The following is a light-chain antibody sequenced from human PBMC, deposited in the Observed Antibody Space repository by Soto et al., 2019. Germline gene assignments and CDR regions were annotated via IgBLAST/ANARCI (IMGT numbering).Light chain of an antibody. J-gene: IGLJ1*01. CDR2: EVS. V-gene: IGLV2-14*01. Sequence: QSALTQPASVSGSPGQSIIISCTGTSSDVGGYNYVSWYQQHPGKAPKLMIYEVSNRPSGVSNRFSGSKSGNTASLTISGVQAEDEADYYCSSYTSGSTVFGTGTKLTVL. CDR3: SSYTSGSTV. CDR1: SSDVGGYNY.